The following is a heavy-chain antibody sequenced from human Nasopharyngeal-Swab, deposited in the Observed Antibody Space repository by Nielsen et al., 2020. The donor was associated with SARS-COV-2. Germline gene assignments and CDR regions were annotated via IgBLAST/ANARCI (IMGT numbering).Heavy chain of an antibody. J-gene: IGHJ3*02. CDR2: INPHSGGT. D-gene: IGHD7-27*01. CDR1: GYAFTDYY. V-gene: IGHV1-2*02. Sequence: ASVKVSCKASGYAFTDYYIHWVRQAPGQGLEWMGWINPHSGGTNFAQKFQGRVTMTRDTSIRTAFMELSSLRSDDTAVYYCARGVFESGDRGAFDIWGQGTMVTVSS. CDR3: ARGVFESGDRGAFDI.